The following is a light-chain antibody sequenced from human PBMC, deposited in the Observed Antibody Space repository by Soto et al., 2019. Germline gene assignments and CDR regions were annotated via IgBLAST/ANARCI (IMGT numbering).Light chain of an antibody. Sequence: EIGLTQSPGTLSLSPGERATLSCRASQSVSSSYLAWYQQKPGQAPRLLIYGASSRATGIPDRFSGSGSGADFTLTISRLEPEDFAVYYWQQYGSSPVTFGQGTRLEI. CDR2: GAS. CDR1: QSVSSSY. J-gene: IGKJ5*01. CDR3: QQYGSSPVT. V-gene: IGKV3-20*01.